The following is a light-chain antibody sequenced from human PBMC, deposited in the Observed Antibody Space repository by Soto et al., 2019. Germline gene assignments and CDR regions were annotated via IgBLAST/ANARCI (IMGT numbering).Light chain of an antibody. CDR1: QDISSY. J-gene: IGKJ4*01. CDR3: QQLTTYPLT. V-gene: IGKV1-9*01. CDR2: AAS. Sequence: IQLTQSPSSLSASLGDRVTIPFRASQDISSYLAWYQQKPGKAPKLLIYAASTLQSGVPSRFSGSGSGTDFTLTISSLQPEDFATYYCQQLTTYPLTFGGGTKVDIK.